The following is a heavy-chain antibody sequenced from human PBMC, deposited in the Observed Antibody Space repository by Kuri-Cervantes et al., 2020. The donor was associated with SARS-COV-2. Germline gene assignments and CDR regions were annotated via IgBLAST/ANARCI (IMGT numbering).Heavy chain of an antibody. J-gene: IGHJ4*02. D-gene: IGHD3-16*02. CDR2: INWNGGST. Sequence: GGALRLSCAASGFTFDDYGMSWVRQAPGKGLEWVSGINWNGGSTGYADSVKGRFTISRDNSKNTLYLQMNSLRAEDTAVYYCARSYYDYIWGSYRPEALDYWGQGTLVTVSS. CDR1: GFTFDDYG. CDR3: ARSYYDYIWGSYRPEALDY. V-gene: IGHV3-20*04.